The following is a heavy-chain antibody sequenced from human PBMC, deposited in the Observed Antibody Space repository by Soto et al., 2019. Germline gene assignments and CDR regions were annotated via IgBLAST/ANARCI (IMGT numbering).Heavy chain of an antibody. CDR2: IIPIFGTA. J-gene: IGHJ6*02. CDR1: GGTFSSYA. CDR3: AREYDFWSGYFTNYYYGMDV. V-gene: IGHV1-69*06. D-gene: IGHD3-3*01. Sequence: QVQLVQSGAEVKKPGSSVKVSCKASGGTFSSYAISWVRQAHGQGLEWMGGIIPIFGTANYAQKFQGRVTITADKSTSTAYMELSSLRSEDTAVYYCAREYDFWSGYFTNYYYGMDVWGQGTTVTVSS.